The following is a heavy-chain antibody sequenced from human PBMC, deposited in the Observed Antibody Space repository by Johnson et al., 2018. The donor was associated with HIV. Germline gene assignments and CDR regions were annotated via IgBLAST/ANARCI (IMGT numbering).Heavy chain of an antibody. CDR3: AREGQDYVWESNGGLDI. V-gene: IGHV3-7*03. J-gene: IGHJ3*02. D-gene: IGHD3-16*01. Sequence: VQLVESGGGVVQPGGSLRLSCAASGFIFFNYGMQWVRQAPGKGLEWVANIKQDGSEKYYVDSVKGRFTISRDNAKNSLYLQMNSLRTEDTALYYCAREGQDYVWESNGGLDIWGRGTMVTVSS. CDR1: GFIFFNYG. CDR2: IKQDGSEK.